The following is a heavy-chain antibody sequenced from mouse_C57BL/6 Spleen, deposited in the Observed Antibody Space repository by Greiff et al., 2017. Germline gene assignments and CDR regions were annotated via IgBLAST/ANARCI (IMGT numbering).Heavy chain of an antibody. CDR3: AREITTVVAKAMDY. Sequence: QVQLQQPGAELVKPGASVKLSCKASGYTFTSYWMHWVKQRPGQGLEWIGMIYPNSGSTNYNEKFKSKATLTVDKSSSTAYMQLSSLTSEDSAVYYCAREITTVVAKAMDYWGQGTSVTVSS. D-gene: IGHD1-1*01. V-gene: IGHV1-64*01. J-gene: IGHJ4*01. CDR1: GYTFTSYW. CDR2: IYPNSGST.